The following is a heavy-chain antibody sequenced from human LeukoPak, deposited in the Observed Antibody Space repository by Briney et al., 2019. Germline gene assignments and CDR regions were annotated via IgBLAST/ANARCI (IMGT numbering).Heavy chain of an antibody. CDR1: GFTFSSYA. D-gene: IGHD3-9*01. J-gene: IGHJ4*02. CDR3: ARTPFPDYDILTGFSLRFDY. Sequence: GRSLRLSCAASGFTFSSYAVHWVRQAPGKGLEWVAVISYDGSNKYYADSVKGRFTISRDNSKNTLYLQMNSLRAEDTAVYYCARTPFPDYDILTGFSLRFDYWGQGTLVTVSS. CDR2: ISYDGSNK. V-gene: IGHV3-30*04.